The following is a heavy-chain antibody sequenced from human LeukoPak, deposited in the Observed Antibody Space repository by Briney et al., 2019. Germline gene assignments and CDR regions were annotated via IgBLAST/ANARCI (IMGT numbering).Heavy chain of an antibody. J-gene: IGHJ4*02. Sequence: SETLSLTCTVSGGSISSYYWSWIRQPAGKGLEWIGRIYTSGSTNYNPSLKSRVTMSVDTSKNQFSLKLSSVTAADTAVYYCARDLPDYDSSGYITHWGQGTLVTVSS. V-gene: IGHV4-4*07. CDR3: ARDLPDYDSSGYITH. CDR1: GGSISSYY. CDR2: IYTSGST. D-gene: IGHD3-22*01.